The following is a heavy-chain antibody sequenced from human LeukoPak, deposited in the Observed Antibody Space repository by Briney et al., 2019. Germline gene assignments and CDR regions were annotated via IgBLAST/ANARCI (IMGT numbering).Heavy chain of an antibody. CDR1: GDSVSSNSAG. Sequence: SQTLSLTCVISGDSVSSNSAGWNWIRQSPSSGLEWLGRTYYRSKWYNEYAVSVKSRITINPDTSKNQFSLKLSSVTAADTAVYYCARTEKGDIVVVPAYRNAFDIWGQGTMVTVSS. V-gene: IGHV6-1*01. CDR2: TYYRSKWYN. J-gene: IGHJ3*02. CDR3: ARTEKGDIVVVPAYRNAFDI. D-gene: IGHD2-2*01.